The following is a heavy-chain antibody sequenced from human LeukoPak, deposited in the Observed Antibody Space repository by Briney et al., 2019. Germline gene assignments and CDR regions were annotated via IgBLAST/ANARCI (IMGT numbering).Heavy chain of an antibody. J-gene: IGHJ4*02. D-gene: IGHD2-2*01. V-gene: IGHV3-21*01. CDR1: GFTFSSYS. CDR2: ISSSSSYI. Sequence: GGSLRLSCAASGFTFSSYSMNWVRQAPGKGLEWVSSISSSSSYIYYADSVKGRFTISRDNSKNTLYLQMNSLRAEDTAVYYCAKSGEDIVVVPAAPPDYWGQGTLVTVSS. CDR3: AKSGEDIVVVPAAPPDY.